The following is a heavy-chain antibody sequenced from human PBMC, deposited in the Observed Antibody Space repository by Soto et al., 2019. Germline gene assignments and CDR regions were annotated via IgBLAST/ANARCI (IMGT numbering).Heavy chain of an antibody. CDR3: ATFTFGRPFDT. CDR2: ISGSGFST. D-gene: IGHD3-16*01. V-gene: IGHV3-23*01. J-gene: IGHJ3*02. Sequence: GGSLRLSCAASGFTFNTYAMSWVRQAPGQGLEWVSAISGSGFSTYYADSVKGRFSISSDSSKNTLFLQMDSLRADDTAVYFCATFTFGRPFDTWGQGTMVTVSS. CDR1: GFTFNTYA.